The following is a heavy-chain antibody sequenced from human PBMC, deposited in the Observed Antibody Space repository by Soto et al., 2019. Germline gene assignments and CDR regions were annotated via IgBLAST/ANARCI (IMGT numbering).Heavy chain of an antibody. D-gene: IGHD3-22*01. CDR2: ISYDGSNK. V-gene: IGHV3-30-3*01. Sequence: GGSLRLSCAASGFTFSSYAMHWVRQAPGKGLEWVAVISYDGSNKYYADSVKGRFTISRDNSKSTLYLQMNSLRAEDTAVYYCARGSVYYYDSSGYPSFDYWGQGTLVTVSS. J-gene: IGHJ4*02. CDR1: GFTFSSYA. CDR3: ARGSVYYYDSSGYPSFDY.